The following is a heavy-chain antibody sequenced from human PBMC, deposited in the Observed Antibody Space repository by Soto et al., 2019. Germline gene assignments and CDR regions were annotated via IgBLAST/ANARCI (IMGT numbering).Heavy chain of an antibody. CDR1: GFTFSSNS. Sequence: EVQVVESGGGLVQPGGSLRLSCAASGFTFSSNSMNWVRQAPGKGLEWISYISSSSSTVYADPVKGRFTISRDNAKNTLYLQITSRRYEDTAVYYCVRVIWSGHLTSDLWGQGTLVTVSS. J-gene: IGHJ4*02. V-gene: IGHV3-48*02. CDR3: VRVIWSGHLTSDL. D-gene: IGHD3-3*01. CDR2: ISSSSSTV.